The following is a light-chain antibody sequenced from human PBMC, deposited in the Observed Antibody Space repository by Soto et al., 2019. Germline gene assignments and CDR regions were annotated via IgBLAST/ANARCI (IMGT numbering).Light chain of an antibody. CDR2: CAA. CDR3: HQQYSRPRT. Sequence: EIVLTRSPGTLSLSPGERATLSCRASQSLRNTSLACYYQKPAHPPRLLISCAASRGADILDRWSGSGWGTDYSPPTVRLQEEEHVVEYYHQQYSRPRTFGQGTKVDI. V-gene: IGKV3-20*01. J-gene: IGKJ1*01. CDR1: QSLRNTS.